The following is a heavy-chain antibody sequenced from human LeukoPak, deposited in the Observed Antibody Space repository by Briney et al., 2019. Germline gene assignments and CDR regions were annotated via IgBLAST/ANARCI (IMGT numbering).Heavy chain of an antibody. CDR2: ITASSIYI. CDR1: GFSFSGYN. V-gene: IGHV3-21*01. CDR3: ARVLRDYYFDY. Sequence: GGSLRLSCAASGFSFSGYNMNWVRQAPGKGLEWVSSITASSIYIYYADSVRGRFTISRDNAENSLYLQMNSLRAEDTAVYYCARVLRDYYFDYWGKGALVTVSS. J-gene: IGHJ4*02. D-gene: IGHD3-9*01.